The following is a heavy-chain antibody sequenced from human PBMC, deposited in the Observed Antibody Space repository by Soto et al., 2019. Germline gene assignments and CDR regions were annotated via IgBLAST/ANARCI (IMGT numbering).Heavy chain of an antibody. Sequence: QAGGSLRLSCAASGFNVSPYWMNWVRQAPGKGLEWVANIKQDGSEKYYVDSVKGRFFISRDNAKNSLYLQINSLRAEDTAVYYCARDADASGWYHYGMDVWGQGTMVTVSS. CDR1: GFNVSPYW. V-gene: IGHV3-7*01. D-gene: IGHD6-19*01. CDR3: ARDADASGWYHYGMDV. J-gene: IGHJ6*02. CDR2: IKQDGSEK.